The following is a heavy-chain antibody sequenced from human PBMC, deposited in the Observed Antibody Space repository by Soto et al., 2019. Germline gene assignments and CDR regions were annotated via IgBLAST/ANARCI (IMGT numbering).Heavy chain of an antibody. J-gene: IGHJ4*02. D-gene: IGHD4-17*01. CDR1: GLTFGTSY. V-gene: IGHV3-7*01. CDR2: IKEDGSQT. CDR3: ARDPAYGAIDY. Sequence: EVQLVESGGGLVQPGGSLRLDCAASGLTFGTSYMSWVRQAPGKGLEWVANIKEDGSQTGYVDSVKGRFTISRDNAKNSLYLQMNSLRAVDTSVYYCARDPAYGAIDYWGQGTLVTVSS.